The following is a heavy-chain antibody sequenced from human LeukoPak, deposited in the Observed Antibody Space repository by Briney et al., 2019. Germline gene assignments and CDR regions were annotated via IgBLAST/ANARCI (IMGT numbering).Heavy chain of an antibody. V-gene: IGHV4-39*01. J-gene: IGHJ3*02. Sequence: SETLSLTCAVYGGSFSGYYWGWIRQPPGKGLEWIGSIYYSGSTYYNPSLKSRVTISVDTSKNQFSLKLSSVTAADTAVYYSVITTSDAFDIWGQGTMVTVSS. CDR3: VITTSDAFDI. CDR1: GGSFSGYY. CDR2: IYYSGST. D-gene: IGHD3-22*01.